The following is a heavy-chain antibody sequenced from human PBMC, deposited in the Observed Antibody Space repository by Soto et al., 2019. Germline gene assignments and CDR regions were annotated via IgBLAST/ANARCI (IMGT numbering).Heavy chain of an antibody. J-gene: IGHJ4*02. CDR3: ARVAVAGTRVDY. D-gene: IGHD6-19*01. V-gene: IGHV4-59*12. Sequence: SETLSLTCTVSGGSISSYYWSWIRQHPGKGLEWIGHISDSGSSYYNPSLESRVTISVDKSKNQFSLKLSSVTAADTAVYYCARVAVAGTRVDYWGQGTLVTV. CDR2: ISDSGSS. CDR1: GGSISSYY.